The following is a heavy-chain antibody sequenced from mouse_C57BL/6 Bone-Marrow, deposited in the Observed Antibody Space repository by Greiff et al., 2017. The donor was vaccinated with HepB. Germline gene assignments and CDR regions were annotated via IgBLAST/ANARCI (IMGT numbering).Heavy chain of an antibody. CDR1: GYTFTSYW. J-gene: IGHJ2*01. Sequence: QVQLQQPGAELVMPGASVKLSCKASGYTFTSYWMHWVKQRPGQGLEWIGEIDPSDSYTNYNQKFKGKSTLTVDKSSSTAYMQLSSLTSEDSAVYYCARGCYYGNLGDFDYWGQGTTLTVSS. V-gene: IGHV1-69*01. D-gene: IGHD2-1*01. CDR3: ARGCYYGNLGDFDY. CDR2: IDPSDSYT.